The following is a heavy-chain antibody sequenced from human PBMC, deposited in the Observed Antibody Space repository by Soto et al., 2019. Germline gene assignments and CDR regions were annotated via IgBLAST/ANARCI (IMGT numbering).Heavy chain of an antibody. V-gene: IGHV6-1*01. CDR3: ARVHERDNHKNHHYFDY. CDR1: GDSVSSNSAA. D-gene: IGHD1-1*01. J-gene: IGHJ4*02. Sequence: PSEALSLTCAISGDSVSSNSAAWNWIRQSPSRGLEWLGRTYYRSKWYNDYAVSVKSRITINPDTSKNQFSLQLNSVTPEDTAVYYRARVHERDNHKNHHYFDYWGQGTLVTVSS. CDR2: TYYRSKWYN.